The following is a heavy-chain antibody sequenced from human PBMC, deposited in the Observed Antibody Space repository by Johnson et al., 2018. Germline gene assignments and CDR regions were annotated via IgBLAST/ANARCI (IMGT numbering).Heavy chain of an antibody. Sequence: QVQLVQSGGGVVQPGRSLRLSCAASGFTFSSYGMHWVRQAPGKGLEWVAVISYDGSNKYYADSVKGRFPISRDNSKNTLYLQMNSLRAEDTAVYYCAKKGDGYSSSSSAFDIWGQGTMVTVSS. CDR2: ISYDGSNK. CDR1: GFTFSSYG. J-gene: IGHJ3*02. D-gene: IGHD6-6*01. CDR3: AKKGDGYSSSSSAFDI. V-gene: IGHV3-30*18.